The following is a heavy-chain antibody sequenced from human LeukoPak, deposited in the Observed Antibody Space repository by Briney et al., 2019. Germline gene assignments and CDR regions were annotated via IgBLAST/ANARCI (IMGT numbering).Heavy chain of an antibody. Sequence: SETLSLNCTVSGDSISSGPYYWGWIRQPPGKGLEWIGTIYHDMRTFYNPSLKSRVAISVDTSKNQFSLELRSVTAADTAVFYCARQRHRRGYSYGDFDYWGQGTLVTVSS. V-gene: IGHV4-39*01. CDR2: IYHDMRT. J-gene: IGHJ4*02. D-gene: IGHD5-18*01. CDR1: GDSISSGPYY. CDR3: ARQRHRRGYSYGDFDY.